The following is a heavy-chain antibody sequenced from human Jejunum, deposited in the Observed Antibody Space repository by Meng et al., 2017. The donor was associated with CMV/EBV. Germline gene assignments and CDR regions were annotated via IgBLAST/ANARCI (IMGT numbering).Heavy chain of an antibody. CDR2: IRPDGTNE. Sequence: NNYGMHWVRQAPGKGLEWVAFIRPDGTNEYYGDSVKGRFTVSRDNSKETLFLQMNGLRDEDTAVYYCVKDPRDGSISATTFRWFDPWGQGTQVTVSS. CDR3: VKDPRDGSISATTFRWFDP. CDR1: NNYG. D-gene: IGHD1-7*01. J-gene: IGHJ5*02. V-gene: IGHV3-30*02.